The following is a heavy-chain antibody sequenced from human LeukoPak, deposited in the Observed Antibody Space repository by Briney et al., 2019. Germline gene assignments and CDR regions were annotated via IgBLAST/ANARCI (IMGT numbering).Heavy chain of an antibody. CDR1: GYSISSGYY. V-gene: IGHV4-38-2*01. CDR2: IYHSGST. Sequence: SETLSLTCAVSGYSISSGYYWGWIRQPPGKGLEWIGSIYHSGSTYYNPSLKSRVTISVDTSKNQFSLKLSSVTAADTAVYYCARQVGSGWGANAFDIWGQGTMVTVSS. D-gene: IGHD6-19*01. CDR3: ARQVGSGWGANAFDI. J-gene: IGHJ3*02.